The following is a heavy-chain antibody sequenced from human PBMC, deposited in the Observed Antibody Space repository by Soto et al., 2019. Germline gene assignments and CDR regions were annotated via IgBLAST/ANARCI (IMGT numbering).Heavy chain of an antibody. J-gene: IGHJ4*02. V-gene: IGHV1-18*04. CDR3: ARGMTPDYFDF. CDR2: TNTYNGNT. CDR1: GYTFTNYG. Sequence: QVQLVQSGPEVKKPGASVKVSCKTSGYTFTNYGISWVRQAPGQGLEWRGWTNTYNGNTNYAQDLQGRVTMTADTSTSTDYLDLRSLRSDDTAVFFCARGMTPDYFDFWGQGTLVTVSS.